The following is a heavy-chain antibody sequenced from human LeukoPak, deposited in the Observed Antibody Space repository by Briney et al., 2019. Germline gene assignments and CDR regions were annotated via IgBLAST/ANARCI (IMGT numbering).Heavy chain of an antibody. J-gene: IGHJ3*02. Sequence: GGFLRLSCVVSGFTLSNSWMSWVRQAPGKGLEWVANIKQDGSEKYYVDSVKGRFTISRDNAKNSLYLQMSSLRAEDTAVYYCARATSAYYYPDAFDIWGQGTMVTASS. D-gene: IGHD3-22*01. CDR1: GFTLSNSW. V-gene: IGHV3-7*03. CDR2: IKQDGSEK. CDR3: ARATSAYYYPDAFDI.